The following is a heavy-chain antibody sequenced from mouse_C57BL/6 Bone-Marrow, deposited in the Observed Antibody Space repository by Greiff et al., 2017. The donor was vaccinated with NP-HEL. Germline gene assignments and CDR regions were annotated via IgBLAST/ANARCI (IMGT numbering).Heavy chain of an antibody. CDR2: ISYDGSN. V-gene: IGHV3-6*01. J-gene: IGHJ4*01. CDR1: GYSITSGYY. D-gene: IGHD2-3*01. CDR3: ARAPGDGYYGGYAMDY. Sequence: DVQLQESGPGLVKPSQSLSLTCSVTGYSITSGYYWNWIRQFPGNKLEWMGYISYDGSNNYNPSLKNRISITRDTSKNQFFLKLNSVTTEDTATYYCARAPGDGYYGGYAMDYWGQGTSVTVSS.